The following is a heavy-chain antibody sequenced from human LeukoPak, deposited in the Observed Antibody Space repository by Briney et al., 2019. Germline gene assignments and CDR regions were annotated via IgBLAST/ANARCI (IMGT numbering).Heavy chain of an antibody. V-gene: IGHV4-39*07. D-gene: IGHD3-3*01. CDR1: GGSISSSNYY. CDR2: IYHSGST. CDR3: AMGLLQLLEWPFDY. Sequence: KPSETLSLTCTVSGGSISSSNYYWGWIRQPPGKGLEWIGSIYHSGSTYDNPSLKSRVTISRDTSKNQFSLKLSSVTAADTAVYYCAMGLLQLLEWPFDYWGQGTLVTVSS. J-gene: IGHJ4*02.